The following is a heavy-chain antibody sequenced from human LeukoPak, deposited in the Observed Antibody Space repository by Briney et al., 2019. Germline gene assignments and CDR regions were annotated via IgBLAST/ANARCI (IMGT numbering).Heavy chain of an antibody. V-gene: IGHV3-23*01. J-gene: IGHJ4*02. D-gene: IGHD2-2*01. CDR3: ARDRGHCGSISCPVDY. CDR1: GFTFSSYA. CDR2: ISGSGGST. Sequence: GGSLRLSCAASGFTFSSYAMSWVRQAPGKGLEWVSAISGSGGSTYYADSVKGRFTISRDNSKNTLYLQMNSLRAEDTAVYYCARDRGHCGSISCPVDYWGQGTLVTVSS.